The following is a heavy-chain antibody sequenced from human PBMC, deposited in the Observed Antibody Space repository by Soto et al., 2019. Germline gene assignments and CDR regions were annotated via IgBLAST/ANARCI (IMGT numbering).Heavy chain of an antibody. CDR3: AVVGADI. J-gene: IGHJ4*02. CDR2: ILYDGSKT. V-gene: IGHV3-30-3*01. D-gene: IGHD2-15*01. CDR1: GFSFTNYI. Sequence: WVLRLSCAASGFSFTNYIMHWVRQAPGKGLEWVAAILYDGSKTYYADSVKGRFTISRGSSKNTLYLQMNSLSAEDTAVYYCAVVGADIWGQGTLVTVSS.